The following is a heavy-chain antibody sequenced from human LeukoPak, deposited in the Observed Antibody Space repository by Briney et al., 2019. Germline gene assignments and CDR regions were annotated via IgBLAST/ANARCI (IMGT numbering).Heavy chain of an antibody. CDR3: ARNKGGPGMTTVATRFYYGMDV. CDR1: GYTFTSYY. D-gene: IGHD4-23*01. Sequence: ASVKVSCKASGYTFTSYYMHWVRQAPGQGLEWMGIINPSGGSTSYAQKFQGRVTMTRDTSTSTVYMELSSLRSEDTAVYYCARNKGGPGMTTVATRFYYGMDVWGQGTTVTVSS. J-gene: IGHJ6*02. V-gene: IGHV1-46*01. CDR2: INPSGGST.